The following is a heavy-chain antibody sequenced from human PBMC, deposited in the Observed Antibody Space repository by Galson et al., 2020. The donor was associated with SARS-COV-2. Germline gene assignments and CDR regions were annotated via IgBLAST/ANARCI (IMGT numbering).Heavy chain of an antibody. V-gene: IGHV4-31*03. CDR2: IYYSGST. Sequence: SETLSLTCTVSGGSISSGGYYWSWIRQHPGKGLEWIGYIYYSGSTYYNPSLKSRVTISVDTSKNQFSLKLSSVTAADTAVYYCARDHDYGDEGPPYYYYGMDVWGQGTTVTVSS. D-gene: IGHD4-17*01. J-gene: IGHJ6*02. CDR1: GGSISSGGYY. CDR3: ARDHDYGDEGPPYYYYGMDV.